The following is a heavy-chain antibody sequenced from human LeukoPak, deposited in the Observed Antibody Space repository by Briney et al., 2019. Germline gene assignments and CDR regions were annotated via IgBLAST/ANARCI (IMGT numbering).Heavy chain of an antibody. J-gene: IGHJ4*02. CDR3: ARDGGFGELLPAGDY. D-gene: IGHD3-10*01. V-gene: IGHV4-59*12. CDR2: IYYSGST. Sequence: SETLSLTCTVSGGSISSYYWSWIRQPPGKGLEWIGYIYYSGSTNYNPSLKSRVTISVDKSKNQFSLKLSSVTAADTAVYYCARDGGFGELLPAGDYWGQGTLVTVSS. CDR1: GGSISSYY.